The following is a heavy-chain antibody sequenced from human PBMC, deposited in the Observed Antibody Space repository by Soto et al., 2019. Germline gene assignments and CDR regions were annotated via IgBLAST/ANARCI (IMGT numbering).Heavy chain of an antibody. CDR3: ARVSGVIDY. J-gene: IGHJ4*02. CDR1: GDSISGGAYY. CDR2: IFYSGST. Sequence: QVQLQESGPGLVKPSQTLSLTCAVSGDSISGGAYYWSWIRQPPGKGLEWIGYIFYSGSTYYNPSLKGRVIISVDTSKNQFSLKLSSVTAADTAVYYCARVSGVIDYWGQGTLVTVSS. D-gene: IGHD3-16*02. V-gene: IGHV4-30-4*01.